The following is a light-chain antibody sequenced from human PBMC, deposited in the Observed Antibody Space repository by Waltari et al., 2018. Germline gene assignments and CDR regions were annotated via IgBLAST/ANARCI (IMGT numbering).Light chain of an antibody. CDR3: HQYGSSPYI. CDR2: GAS. J-gene: IGKJ2*01. CDR1: QSVTSRY. V-gene: IGKV3-20*01. Sequence: EIVFTQSPGTLSLSPGERAPLPCRASQSVTSRYIAWYQQKPGQPPRLLFYGASSRATGIPDRFSGSGSGTDFTLTISRLEPEDFAVYYCHQYGSSPYIFGQGTKLEIK.